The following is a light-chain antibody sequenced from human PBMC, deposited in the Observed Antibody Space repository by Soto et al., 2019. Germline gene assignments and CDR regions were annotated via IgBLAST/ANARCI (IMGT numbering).Light chain of an antibody. V-gene: IGKV1-5*03. Sequence: DIQMTQSPSTLSASVGDRVTITCWASESISIWLAWYQQKPGNAPKLLIYKASILQGGVPSRFSGSGSGTEFTLSISGLQPDDFATYYCQQYNTFSRTFGQWTKVEIK. J-gene: IGKJ1*01. CDR3: QQYNTFSRT. CDR1: ESISIW. CDR2: KAS.